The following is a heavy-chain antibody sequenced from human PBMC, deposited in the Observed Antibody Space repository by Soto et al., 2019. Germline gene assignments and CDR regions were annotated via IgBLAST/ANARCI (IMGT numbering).Heavy chain of an antibody. CDR1: GGSISSGGYY. Sequence: TSETLSLTCTVSGGSISSGGYYWSWIRQHPGKGLEWIGYIYYSGSTYYNPSLKSRVTISVDTSKNQFSLKLSSVTAADTAVYYCARVLEGALDYWGQGTLVTVSS. J-gene: IGHJ4*02. V-gene: IGHV4-31*03. CDR3: ARVLEGALDY. CDR2: IYYSGST. D-gene: IGHD3-16*01.